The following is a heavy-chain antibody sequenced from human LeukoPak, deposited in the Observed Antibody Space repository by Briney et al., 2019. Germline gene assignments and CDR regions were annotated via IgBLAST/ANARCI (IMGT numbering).Heavy chain of an antibody. D-gene: IGHD5-18*01. CDR2: ISVYNGNT. CDR3: ARDRESSYGYDSVY. CDR1: GYTFTSYG. Sequence: ASVKVSFKASGYTFTSYGISWVRQAPGQGPEWMGWISVYNGNTNYAQKLQGRVTMTTDTSTGTAYMELRSLRSDDTAVYYCARDRESSYGYDSVYWGQGTLVTVSS. V-gene: IGHV1-18*01. J-gene: IGHJ4*02.